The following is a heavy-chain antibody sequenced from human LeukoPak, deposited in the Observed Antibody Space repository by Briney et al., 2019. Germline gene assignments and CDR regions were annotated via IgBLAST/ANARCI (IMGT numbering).Heavy chain of an antibody. D-gene: IGHD6-13*01. J-gene: IGHJ4*02. CDR2: IRYDGNSK. Sequence: GGSLRLSCAASGFTFSSFGMHWVRQTPGKGLEWVAFIRYDGNSKYNAGSVKGRFTISRDNSKNTLYLQMNSLRPEDTAVYYCAKGSSSSWTNSDYWGQGTLATVSS. V-gene: IGHV3-30*02. CDR1: GFTFSSFG. CDR3: AKGSSSSWTNSDY.